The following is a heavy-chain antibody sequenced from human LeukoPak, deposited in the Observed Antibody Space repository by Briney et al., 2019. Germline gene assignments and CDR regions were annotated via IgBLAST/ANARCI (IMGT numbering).Heavy chain of an antibody. D-gene: IGHD1-26*01. Sequence: GGSLRLSCAASGFTFSDYAMHWVRQAPGKELEYVSAISSNGGSIHYANSVKGRFTTSRDNSKNTLYLQMNSLRAEDTAVYYCARDPYSGSYGDYYYYYMDVWGKGTTVTISS. CDR2: ISSNGGSI. V-gene: IGHV3-64*01. CDR3: ARDPYSGSYGDYYYYYMDV. J-gene: IGHJ6*03. CDR1: GFTFSDYA.